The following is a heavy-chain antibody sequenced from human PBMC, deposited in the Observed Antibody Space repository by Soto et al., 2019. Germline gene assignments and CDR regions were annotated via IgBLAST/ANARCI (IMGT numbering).Heavy chain of an antibody. CDR3: AKDQHREIVDIGYSGMEG. D-gene: IGHD5-12*01. CDR1: AFTFSTYA. Sequence: QPWGSLRLSCAVSAFTFSTYAIHWFRQAPGKGLEWVAVISYDGSSKYYADSVKGRFTISRDKSKNTLYLQMNSLRAEDTAVYYCAKDQHREIVDIGYSGMEGWGQGTTGNVSS. CDR2: ISYDGSSK. V-gene: IGHV3-30-3*01. J-gene: IGHJ6*02.